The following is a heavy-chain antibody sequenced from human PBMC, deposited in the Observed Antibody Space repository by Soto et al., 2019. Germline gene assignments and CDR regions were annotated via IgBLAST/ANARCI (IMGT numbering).Heavy chain of an antibody. J-gene: IGHJ6*01. Sequence: QVQLQESGPGLVKPSQTLSLTCTVSGGSISSGDNYWSWIRQPPGKGLEWIAYIYYSGSTYYTPSLKSLVXXXXXXXXXXXPXXXXXXXXAXTAVXXXXXXXXXXXXXXXXNYHY. D-gene: IGHD1-7*01. V-gene: IGHV4-30-4*01. CDR3: XXXXXXXXXXXXXNYHY. CDR1: GGSISSGDNY. CDR2: IYYSGST.